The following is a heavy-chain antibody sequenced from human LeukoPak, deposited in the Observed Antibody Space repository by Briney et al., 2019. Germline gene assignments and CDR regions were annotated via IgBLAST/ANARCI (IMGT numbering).Heavy chain of an antibody. CDR3: ARVEVDYYYYGIDV. CDR2: IYYSGST. J-gene: IGHJ6*02. V-gene: IGHV4-59*01. CDR1: GGSISSYY. Sequence: SETRSLTCTVSGGSISSYYWSWIRQPPGKGLEWIGYIYYSGSTNYNPSLKSRVTISVDTSKNQFSLKLSSVTAADTAVYYCARVEVDYYYYGIDVWGPGTTLTVSS.